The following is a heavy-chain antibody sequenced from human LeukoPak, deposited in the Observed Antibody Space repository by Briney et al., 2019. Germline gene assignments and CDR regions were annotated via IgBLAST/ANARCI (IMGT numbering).Heavy chain of an antibody. V-gene: IGHV4-59*08. CDR1: GGSISSYY. CDR2: ISDIGSI. J-gene: IGHJ4*02. Sequence: SETLSLTCTVSGGSISSYYWSWIRQPPGKGLEWIAYISDIGSINYNPSLKSRVTISLDTSKNQFSLELSSVTAADTAVYYCAGHHPRNTVDFWGQGTLATVSS. CDR3: AGHHPRNTVDF. D-gene: IGHD2/OR15-2a*01.